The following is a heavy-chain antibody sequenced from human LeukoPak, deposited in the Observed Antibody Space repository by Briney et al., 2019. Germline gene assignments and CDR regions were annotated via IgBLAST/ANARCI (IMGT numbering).Heavy chain of an antibody. Sequence: GASVKVSCKASGYTFTSYYMHWVRQAPGQGLEWMGLINPSGGSTSYAQKFQGRVTMTRDTSTSTVYMELSSLRSEDTAVYYCARDRSVVAATGSLDYWGQGTLVTVSS. CDR3: ARDRSVVAATGSLDY. D-gene: IGHD2-15*01. J-gene: IGHJ4*02. V-gene: IGHV1-46*01. CDR2: INPSGGST. CDR1: GYTFTSYY.